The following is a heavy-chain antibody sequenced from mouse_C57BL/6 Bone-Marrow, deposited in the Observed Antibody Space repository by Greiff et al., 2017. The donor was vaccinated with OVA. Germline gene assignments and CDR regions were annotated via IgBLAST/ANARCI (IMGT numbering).Heavy chain of an antibody. CDR2: ISDGGSYT. CDR1: GFTFSSYA. Sequence: EVHLVESGGGLVKPGGSLKLSCAASGFTFSSYAMSWVRQTPEKRLEWVATISDGGSYTYYPDNVKGRFTISRDNAKNNLYLQMSHLKSEDTAMYYCARGLYDGYYPAWFAYWGQGTLVTVSA. D-gene: IGHD2-3*01. V-gene: IGHV5-4*01. CDR3: ARGLYDGYYPAWFAY. J-gene: IGHJ3*01.